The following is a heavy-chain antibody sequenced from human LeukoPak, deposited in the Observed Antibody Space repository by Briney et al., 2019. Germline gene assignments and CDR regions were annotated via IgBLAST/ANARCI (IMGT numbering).Heavy chain of an antibody. CDR2: ISAYNGDT. V-gene: IGHV1-18*01. CDR3: ARDFTLIIAVQSPALDI. J-gene: IGHJ3*02. D-gene: IGHD3-22*01. CDR1: GYTFTNYG. Sequence: ASVKVSCKASGYTFTNYGISWVRQAPGQGLEWMGWISAYNGDTNYAQKVQGRVTMTTDTSTNTAYMELRSLRSDDTAIYYCARDFTLIIAVQSPALDIWGQGTMVTVSS.